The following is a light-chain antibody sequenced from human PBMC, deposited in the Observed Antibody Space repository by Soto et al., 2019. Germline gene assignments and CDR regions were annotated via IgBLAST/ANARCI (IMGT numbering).Light chain of an antibody. J-gene: IGKJ4*01. CDR2: DAS. CDR3: QQRSNWPPLT. CDR1: QSLNYY. V-gene: IGKV3-11*01. Sequence: EIVLTQSPATLSLSPGERATLSCRASQSLNYYLAWYQQKPGQAPRLLIYDASNRAPGIPARFSGSGSGTDFTLTISRLEPEDFAIYYCQQRSNWPPLTFGRGTKVEIK.